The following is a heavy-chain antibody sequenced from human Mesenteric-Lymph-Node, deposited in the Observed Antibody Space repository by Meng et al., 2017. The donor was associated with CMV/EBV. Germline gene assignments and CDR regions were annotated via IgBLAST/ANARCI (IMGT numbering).Heavy chain of an antibody. D-gene: IGHD6-13*01. CDR1: GFSLSTSGVG. V-gene: IGHV2-5*02. J-gene: IGHJ4*02. Sequence: QITLTESGPTLVKPTQTLTLTCTFSGFSLSTSGVGVGWIRQPPGKALEWLALIYWDDDKRYSPSLKSRLTITKDTSKSQVVLTMTNMDPVDTATYYCAHSSGIAAAGPFYFDYWGQGTLVTVSS. CDR2: IYWDDDK. CDR3: AHSSGIAAAGPFYFDY.